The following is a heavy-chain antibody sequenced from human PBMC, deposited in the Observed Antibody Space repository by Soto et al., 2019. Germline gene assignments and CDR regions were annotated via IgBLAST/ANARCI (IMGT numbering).Heavy chain of an antibody. CDR3: SRGQGAAIGDYYYHGMDV. CDR2: IRSRANNYAT. J-gene: IGHJ6*02. V-gene: IGHV3-73*02. CDR1: GFIFSGSA. Sequence: VESGGGLVQPGGSLKLSCTASGFIFSGSAIHWVRQASGKGLEWVGRIRSRANNYATSSAASVKGRFFFSRDDSKNTAYLQMNTLKTEDTAVYYCSRGQGAAIGDYYYHGMDVWGQGTTVTVSS. D-gene: IGHD2-2*02.